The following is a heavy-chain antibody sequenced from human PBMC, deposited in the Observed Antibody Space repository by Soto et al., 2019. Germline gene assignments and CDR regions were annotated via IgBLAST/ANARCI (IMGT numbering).Heavy chain of an antibody. CDR3: ATSAAAPGNY. V-gene: IGHV3-7*01. Sequence: EVHLVESGGGLVQPGGSLRLSCAAAGFTFSSYWMSWVRQAPGKGLEWVANIKQDGSDKYYVDSVKGRFTISRDNAKNSLYLQMNSLRAKDTAVYYCATSAAAPGNYWGQGTLVTVSS. CDR1: GFTFSSYW. D-gene: IGHD6-13*01. CDR2: IKQDGSDK. J-gene: IGHJ4*02.